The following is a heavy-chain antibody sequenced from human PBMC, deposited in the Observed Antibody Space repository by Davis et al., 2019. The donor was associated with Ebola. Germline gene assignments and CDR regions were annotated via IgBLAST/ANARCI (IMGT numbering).Heavy chain of an antibody. V-gene: IGHV3-30-3*01. CDR2: VSYDGRSK. CDR3: AREDKGFDS. Sequence: GGSLRLSCAASAFTFNNFAMHWVRQAPGKGLEWVAFVSYDGRSKYYADSVKGRFTISRDNSKNTLYLLMNSLRAEDTALYYCAREDKGFDSWGQGTLVTVSS. CDR1: AFTFNNFA. J-gene: IGHJ4*02.